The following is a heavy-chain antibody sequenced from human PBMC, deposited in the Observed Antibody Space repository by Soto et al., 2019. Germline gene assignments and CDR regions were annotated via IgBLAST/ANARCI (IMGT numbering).Heavy chain of an antibody. Sequence: PGGSLRLSCAASGFTFSSYSMNWVRQAPGKGLEWVSYISSSSSTIYYADSVKGRFTISRDNAKNSLYLQMNSLRDEDTAVYYCARKDPDYGDFQRREAVWAQGTTVTVS. CDR1: GFTFSSYS. V-gene: IGHV3-48*02. CDR2: ISSSSSTI. J-gene: IGHJ6*02. D-gene: IGHD4-17*01. CDR3: ARKDPDYGDFQRREAV.